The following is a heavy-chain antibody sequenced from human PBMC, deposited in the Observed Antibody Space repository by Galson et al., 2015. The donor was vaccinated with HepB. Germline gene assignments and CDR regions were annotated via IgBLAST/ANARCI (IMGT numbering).Heavy chain of an antibody. CDR1: KFTFRNYN. CDR2: ISYNSDNI. Sequence: LRLSCAASKFTFRNYNMNWVRQTPGKGMEWVASISYNSDNINYADSVKGRFTISRDNAKNSLYLQMNSLRAEDTAVYYCARDWGIAVSGTWWFDPWGQGTLVTVPS. V-gene: IGHV3-21*06. D-gene: IGHD6-19*01. J-gene: IGHJ5*02. CDR3: ARDWGIAVSGTWWFDP.